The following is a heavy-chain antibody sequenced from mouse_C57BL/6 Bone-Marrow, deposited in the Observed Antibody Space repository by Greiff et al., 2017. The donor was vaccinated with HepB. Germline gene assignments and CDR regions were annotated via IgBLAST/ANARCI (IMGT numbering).Heavy chain of an antibody. CDR2: IDPNSGGT. CDR1: GYTFTSYW. CDR3: ARGQGTWFAY. Sequence: QVQLQQPGAELVKPGASVKLSCKASGYTFTSYWMHWVKQRPGRGLGWIGRIDPNSGGTKYNEKFKSKATLTVNKPSSTAYMQLSSLASEDSAVYYCARGQGTWFAYWGQGTLVTVSA. V-gene: IGHV1-72*01. J-gene: IGHJ3*01. D-gene: IGHD3-3*01.